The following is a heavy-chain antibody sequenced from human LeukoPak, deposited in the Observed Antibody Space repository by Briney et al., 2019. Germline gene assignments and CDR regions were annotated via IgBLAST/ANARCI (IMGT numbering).Heavy chain of an antibody. D-gene: IGHD4-23*01. CDR1: GFTFDDYA. V-gene: IGHV3-43*02. Sequence: GESLRLSCAASGFTFDDYAMHWVRQAPGKGLECFSLISGDGGSTYYPDSVKGRYTISRDNSKNSLYLQMNSLRTEDTALYYCAKDIGLYGGIDDAYDIWGQGTMVTVSS. CDR3: AKDIGLYGGIDDAYDI. J-gene: IGHJ3*02. CDR2: ISGDGGST.